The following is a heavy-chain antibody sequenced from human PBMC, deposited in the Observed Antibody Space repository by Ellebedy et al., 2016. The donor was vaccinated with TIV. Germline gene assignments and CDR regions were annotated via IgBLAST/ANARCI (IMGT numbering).Heavy chain of an antibody. V-gene: IGHV6-1*01. J-gene: IGHJ4*02. CDR3: ARSPIATRLIDY. CDR2: TYYMSKWYN. D-gene: IGHD6-6*01. CDR1: GDSVSSNRAA. Sequence: LRLSCAISGDSVSSNRAAWNWIRQSPSRGLEWLGRTYYMSKWYNDYAFSVKGRMTISPDTYKNQFSLQLNSVTPGDTAIYYCARSPIATRLIDYWGQGTLVSVSS.